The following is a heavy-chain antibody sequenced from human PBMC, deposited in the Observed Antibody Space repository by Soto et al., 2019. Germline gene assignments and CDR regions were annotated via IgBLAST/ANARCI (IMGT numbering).Heavy chain of an antibody. CDR3: ARGGGPYVWFNEF. D-gene: IGHD3-16*01. Sequence: GASVKVSCKASGYTFTSYAMHWVRQAPGQRLEWMGWINAGNGNTKYSRKFQGRVTITRDTSASTAYMELSSLRSEDTAMYYCARGGGPYVWFNEFWGQGTQVTVSS. CDR2: INAGNGNT. CDR1: GYTFTSYA. J-gene: IGHJ4*02. V-gene: IGHV1-3*01.